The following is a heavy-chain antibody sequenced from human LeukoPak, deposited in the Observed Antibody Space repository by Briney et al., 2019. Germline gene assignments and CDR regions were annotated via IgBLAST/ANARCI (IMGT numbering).Heavy chain of an antibody. Sequence: SGGSLRLSCAASGFTFDTYAMSWVRQAPGKGLEWVSAISGSGGSTFSADSVKGRFTISRDNSKNTLYLQMNSLRAEDTAVYYCAKDLLWFGELLDYFDYWGQGTLVTVSS. CDR1: GFTFDTYA. CDR2: ISGSGGST. CDR3: AKDLLWFGELLDYFDY. D-gene: IGHD3-10*01. J-gene: IGHJ4*02. V-gene: IGHV3-23*01.